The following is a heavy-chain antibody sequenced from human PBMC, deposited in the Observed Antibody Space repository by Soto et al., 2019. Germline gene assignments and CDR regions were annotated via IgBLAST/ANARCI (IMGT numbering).Heavy chain of an antibody. J-gene: IGHJ1*01. CDR1: GFAFSNAW. D-gene: IGHD3-16*01. CDR3: ITAALGAYVWGSYGGKF. V-gene: IGHV3-15*07. Sequence: EEQLVESGGGLVKPGGSLRLSCAASGFAFSNAWMNWVRQAPGKGLEWVGRIKSRADGGATDYAPPMKGRFTILRDDLKTTRVLQKKILESEDTAVYYFITAALGAYVWGSYGGKFCGPGTLVTV. CDR2: IKSRADGGAT.